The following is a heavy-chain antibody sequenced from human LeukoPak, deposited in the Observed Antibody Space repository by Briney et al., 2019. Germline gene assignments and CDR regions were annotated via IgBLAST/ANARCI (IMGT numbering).Heavy chain of an antibody. Sequence: SETLSLTCTVSGGSISSISYYWGWIRQPPGKGLEWIGSMYHNGSTYYNPSLKSRVTISVDTSKNQFSLKLSSVTAADTAVYYCARVVTMVRGVPSMGWFDPWGQGTLVTVSS. D-gene: IGHD3-10*01. CDR2: MYHNGST. CDR1: GGSISSISYY. V-gene: IGHV4-39*07. J-gene: IGHJ5*02. CDR3: ARVVTMVRGVPSMGWFDP.